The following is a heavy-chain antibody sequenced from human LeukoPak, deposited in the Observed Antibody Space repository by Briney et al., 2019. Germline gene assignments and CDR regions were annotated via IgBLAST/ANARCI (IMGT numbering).Heavy chain of an antibody. Sequence: ASVKVSCKASGYTFTGYYMHWVRQAPGQGLEWMGRINPNSGGTNYAQKFQGSVTMTRDTSISTVYMELNRLRSDDTAVYYCARTGVADASITTFYFWGQGTLVTVSS. CDR3: ARTGVADASITTFYF. D-gene: IGHD3-22*01. CDR1: GYTFTGYY. J-gene: IGHJ4*02. CDR2: INPNSGGT. V-gene: IGHV1-2*06.